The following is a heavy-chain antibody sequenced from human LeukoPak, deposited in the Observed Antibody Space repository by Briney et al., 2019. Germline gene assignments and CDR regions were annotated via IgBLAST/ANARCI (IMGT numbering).Heavy chain of an antibody. V-gene: IGHV1-46*01. CDR1: GYTFTSYY. CDR3: AKDGGLAATKYYYGMDV. Sequence: ASVKVSCKASGYTFTSYYMHWVRQAPGQGLEWMGIINPSGGSTSYAQKFQGRVTMTRDMSTSTVYMELSSLRAEDTALYYCAKDGGLAATKYYYGMDVWGQGTTVTVSS. CDR2: INPSGGST. D-gene: IGHD6-13*01. J-gene: IGHJ6*02.